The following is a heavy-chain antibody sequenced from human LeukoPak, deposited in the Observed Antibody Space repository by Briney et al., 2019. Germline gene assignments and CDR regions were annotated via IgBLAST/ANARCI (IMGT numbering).Heavy chain of an antibody. Sequence: PGGSLRLSCAASGFTFSSYAMSWVRQASGKGLEWVSTISGSGGSTYYADSVKGRFTISRDNSKNTLYLQMNSLRAEDTAVYYCAKAPEIPSSWYGYYYGMDVWGQGTTVTVSS. CDR3: AKAPEIPSSWYGYYYGMDV. V-gene: IGHV3-23*01. CDR2: ISGSGGST. CDR1: GFTFSSYA. J-gene: IGHJ6*02. D-gene: IGHD6-13*01.